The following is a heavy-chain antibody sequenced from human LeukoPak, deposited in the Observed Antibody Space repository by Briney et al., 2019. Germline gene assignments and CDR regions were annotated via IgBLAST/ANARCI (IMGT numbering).Heavy chain of an antibody. D-gene: IGHD2-2*01. Sequence: SQTLSLTCAVSGGSISSGGYSWSWIRQPPGKGLEWIGYIYDSGSKYYNPSPKSRVTISVDKSKNQFSLNLSSVTAADTAVYYCARGVPAAVTSYFDYWGQGTLVTVSS. J-gene: IGHJ4*02. CDR2: IYDSGSK. V-gene: IGHV4-30-2*01. CDR1: GGSISSGGYS. CDR3: ARGVPAAVTSYFDY.